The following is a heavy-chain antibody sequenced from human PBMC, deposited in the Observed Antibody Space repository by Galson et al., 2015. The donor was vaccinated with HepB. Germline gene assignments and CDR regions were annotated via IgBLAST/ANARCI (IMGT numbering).Heavy chain of an antibody. V-gene: IGHV1-18*01. D-gene: IGHD3-10*01. CDR1: GYTFSDYG. Sequence: SVKVSCKPSGYTFSDYGVSWVRQAPGQGLDWLGWISTYNGNTNYAQKFQGRVRMTTDTSTGTAYMDLWSLRTDDTAVYYCTRVRLLWVGTLSAPGASDYWGQGTLVTVSS. CDR3: TRVRLLWVGTLSAPGASDY. CDR2: ISTYNGNT. J-gene: IGHJ4*02.